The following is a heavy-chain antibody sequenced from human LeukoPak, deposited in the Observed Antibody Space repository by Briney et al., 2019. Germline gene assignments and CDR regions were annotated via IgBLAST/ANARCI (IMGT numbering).Heavy chain of an antibody. D-gene: IGHD6-13*01. CDR1: GFTFSSYS. V-gene: IGHV3-21*01. J-gene: IGHJ3*02. Sequence: PGGSLRLSCAASGFTFSSYSMNWVRQAPGKGLEWASSISTSSNYIYYADSLKGRFTISRDNAKNLLYLQMSSLRAEDTAVYYCARVTAAAGTIRGAFDIWGQGTMVTVSS. CDR2: ISTSSNYI. CDR3: ARVTAAAGTIRGAFDI.